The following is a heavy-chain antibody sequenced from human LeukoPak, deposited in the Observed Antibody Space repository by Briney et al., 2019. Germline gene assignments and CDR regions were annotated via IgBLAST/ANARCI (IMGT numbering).Heavy chain of an antibody. J-gene: IGHJ4*02. CDR2: IRQDGSEK. CDR1: GFTLSSYW. V-gene: IGHV3-7*03. Sequence: PGGSLRLSCAASGFTLSSYWMSWVRQAPGKGLEWVANIRQDGSEKYYVDSVKGRFTISRDNSKNTLYLQMNSLRAEDTAVYYCAKGEMMVEPRTLDYWGQGTLVTVSS. CDR3: AKGEMMVEPRTLDY. D-gene: IGHD1-1*01.